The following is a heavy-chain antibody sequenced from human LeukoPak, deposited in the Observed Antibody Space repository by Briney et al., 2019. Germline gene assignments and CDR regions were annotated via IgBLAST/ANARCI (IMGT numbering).Heavy chain of an antibody. V-gene: IGHV3-53*01. J-gene: IGHJ4*02. D-gene: IGHD7-27*01. CDR1: GFTFSSYA. Sequence: GGSLRLSCAASGFTFSSYAMSWVRQAPGKGLEWVSLIYSDGTTYYSDSVKGRFTISRDNSKNTLYLQMNSLRAEDTAVYYCARAWGSADYWGQGTLVTVSS. CDR3: ARAWGSADY. CDR2: IYSDGTT.